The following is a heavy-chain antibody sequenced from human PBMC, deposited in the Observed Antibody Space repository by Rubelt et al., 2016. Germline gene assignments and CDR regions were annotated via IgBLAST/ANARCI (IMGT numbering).Heavy chain of an antibody. CDR3: ARAYSSGWYGYFDY. CDR2: INHSGST. J-gene: IGHJ4*02. V-gene: IGHV4-34*01. Sequence: GEINHSGSTNYNPSLKSRVTISVDTSKNQFSLKLSSVTAADTAVYYCARAYSSGWYGYFDYWGQGTLVTVSS. D-gene: IGHD6-19*01.